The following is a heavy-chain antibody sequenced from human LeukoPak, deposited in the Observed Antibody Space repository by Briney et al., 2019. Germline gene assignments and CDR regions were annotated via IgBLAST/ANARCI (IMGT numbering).Heavy chain of an antibody. CDR1: GGTFSSYA. J-gene: IGHJ2*01. CDR3: AGPSRGGINWYFDL. V-gene: IGHV1-69*13. Sequence: SVKVSCKASGGTFSSYAISWVRQAPGQGLEWMGGIIPIFGTANYAQKFQGRVTITADESTSTAYMELSSLRSEDTAVYYCAGPSRGGINWYFDLWGRGPLVTVSS. CDR2: IIPIFGTA. D-gene: IGHD3-16*01.